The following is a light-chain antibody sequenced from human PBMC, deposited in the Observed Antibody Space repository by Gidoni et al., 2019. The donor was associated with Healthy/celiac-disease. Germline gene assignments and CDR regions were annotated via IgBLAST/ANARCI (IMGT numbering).Light chain of an antibody. CDR3: QQSYSTPRVFT. Sequence: DIQMTPSPSSLSASVGDRVTITCRASQSISSYLNWYQQKPGKAPKLLIYAASSLKSGVPSRFSGSGSGTDFTLTISSLQPEDFATYYCQQSYSTPRVFTFGPGTKVDIK. CDR1: QSISSY. V-gene: IGKV1-39*01. J-gene: IGKJ3*01. CDR2: AAS.